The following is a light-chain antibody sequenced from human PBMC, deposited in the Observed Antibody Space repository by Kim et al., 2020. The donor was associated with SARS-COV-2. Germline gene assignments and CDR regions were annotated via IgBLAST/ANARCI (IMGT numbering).Light chain of an antibody. J-gene: IGKJ4*01. V-gene: IGKV3-15*01. CDR3: QQYNNWPLT. CDR2: GAS. Sequence: GYLGERATLSCRASQSVSSNLAWYQQKPGQAPRLLIYGASTRATGIPARFSGSGSGTEFTLTISSLQSEDFAVYYCQQYNNWPLTFGGGTKVDIK. CDR1: QSVSSN.